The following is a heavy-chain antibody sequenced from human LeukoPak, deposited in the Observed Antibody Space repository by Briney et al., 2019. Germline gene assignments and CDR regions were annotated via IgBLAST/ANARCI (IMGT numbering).Heavy chain of an antibody. Sequence: GGALRLSCAASGFTFSRYWMSWVRHAPGMGPEWVANIKKDGSEKYYVDSVKGRFTISRENSKNSLYLQINSLRAEDTAVYYCSRGYYGGNTYYFDYWGQGTLVIVSS. CDR1: GFTFSRYW. CDR3: SRGYYGGNTYYFDY. CDR2: IKKDGSEK. J-gene: IGHJ4*02. D-gene: IGHD4-23*01. V-gene: IGHV3-7*04.